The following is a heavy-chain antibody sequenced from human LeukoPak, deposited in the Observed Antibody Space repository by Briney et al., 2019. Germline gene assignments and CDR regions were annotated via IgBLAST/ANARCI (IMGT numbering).Heavy chain of an antibody. D-gene: IGHD3-10*01. CDR3: ASRPGAYYFDY. J-gene: IGHJ4*02. CDR1: GFTFSSYW. CDR2: IKQDGSEK. V-gene: IGHV3-7*01. Sequence: GRSLRLSCAASGFTFSSYWMSWVRQAPGKGLEWVANIKQDGSEKYYVDSVKGRFTISRDNAKNSLYLQMNSLRAEDTAVYYCASRPGAYYFDYWGQGTLVTVSS.